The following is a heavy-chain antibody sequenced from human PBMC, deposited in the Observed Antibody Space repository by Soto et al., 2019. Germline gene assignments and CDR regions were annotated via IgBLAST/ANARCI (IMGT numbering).Heavy chain of an antibody. CDR1: GGSLSSSTYY. Sequence: QLQLQASGPGLVKPSETLSLTCTVSGGSLSSSTYYWGWIRQPPGKGLEWIGSLYYSGGPSYNPSLKSRVTISEDTSNNQFSLKLSSVTAADTAVYYCARHFAHYWYFDLWGRGTLVTVSS. D-gene: IGHD3-3*01. CDR2: LYYSGGP. V-gene: IGHV4-39*01. J-gene: IGHJ2*01. CDR3: ARHFAHYWYFDL.